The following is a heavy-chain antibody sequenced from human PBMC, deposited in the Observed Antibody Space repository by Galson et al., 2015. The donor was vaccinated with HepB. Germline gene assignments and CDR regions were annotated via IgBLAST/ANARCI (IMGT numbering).Heavy chain of an antibody. V-gene: IGHV3-30*18. CDR1: GFTFSSYG. J-gene: IGHJ4*02. CDR3: AKDQNYITGTRAPPGPFDY. Sequence: SLRLSCAASGFTFSSYGMHWVRQAPGKGLEWVAVISYDGSNKYYADSVKGRFTISRDNSKNTLYLQMNSLRAEDTAVYYCAKDQNYITGTRAPPGPFDYWGQGTLVTVSS. D-gene: IGHD1-20*01. CDR2: ISYDGSNK.